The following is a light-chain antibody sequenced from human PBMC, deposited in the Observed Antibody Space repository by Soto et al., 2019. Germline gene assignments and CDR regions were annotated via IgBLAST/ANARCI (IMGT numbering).Light chain of an antibody. CDR2: AAA. CDR1: QDISSY. J-gene: IGKJ2*01. V-gene: IGKV1-8*01. CDR3: HQYFSYPYT. Sequence: AIRMTQSPSSFPASTGDRVTITCRASQDISSYLAWYQQKVGKAPKLLIYAAATLQRGAPSRFSGSGSGTDFTLTISRLQSEDFATYYGHQYFSYPYTFGQGTKLEI.